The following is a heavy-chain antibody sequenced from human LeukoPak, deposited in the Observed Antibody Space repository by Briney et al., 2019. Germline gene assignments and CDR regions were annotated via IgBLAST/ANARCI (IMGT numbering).Heavy chain of an antibody. CDR2: ISSSSTYI. CDR3: ARVKGTERDY. J-gene: IGHJ4*02. V-gene: IGHV3-21*01. CDR1: GFTFSTYS. Sequence: GGSLRLSCAASGFTFSTYSMNWVRQAPGKGLEWASSISSSSTYIFYADSVKGRFTISRDNAKNSLYLQMNSLRAEDTAVYYCARVKGTERDYWGQGTLVTVSS. D-gene: IGHD3/OR15-3a*01.